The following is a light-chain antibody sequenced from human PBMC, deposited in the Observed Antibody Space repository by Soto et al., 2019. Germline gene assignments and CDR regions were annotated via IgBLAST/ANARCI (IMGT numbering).Light chain of an antibody. J-gene: IGKJ2*01. CDR2: GAS. Sequence: EIVMTQSPATLSVSPGERATLSCRASQSVSSSLAWYQHKPGQPPRLLIYGASTRATGIPARFSGSGSGTEFTLTISNLQPEDVAVYYCLQFNNWPPYTFGQGTQLEIK. CDR3: LQFNNWPPYT. V-gene: IGKV3-15*01. CDR1: QSVSSS.